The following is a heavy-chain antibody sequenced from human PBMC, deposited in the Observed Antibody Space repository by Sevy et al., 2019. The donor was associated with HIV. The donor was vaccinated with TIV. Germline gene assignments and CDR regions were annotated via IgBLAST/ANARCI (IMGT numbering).Heavy chain of an antibody. D-gene: IGHD3-3*01. CDR3: AGDGPYYDFWSGYYHPLYGMDV. CDR1: GYTFTSYA. CDR2: INTNTGNP. Sequence: ASVKVSCKASGYTFTSYAMNWVRQAPGQGLEWMGWINTNTGNPTYAQGFTGRFVFSLDTSVSTAYLQISSLKAEDTAGYYCAGDGPYYDFWSGYYHPLYGMDVWGQGTTVTVSS. V-gene: IGHV7-4-1*02. J-gene: IGHJ6*02.